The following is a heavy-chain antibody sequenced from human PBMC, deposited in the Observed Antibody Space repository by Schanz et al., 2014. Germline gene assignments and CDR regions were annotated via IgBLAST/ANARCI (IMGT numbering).Heavy chain of an antibody. D-gene: IGHD1-7*01. J-gene: IGHJ4*02. CDR2: VNHGGST. CDR3: ATWSGTRLFHN. V-gene: IGHV4-34*01. CDR1: GGSFSGYW. Sequence: QVQLQQWGAGLLKPSETLSLTCAFSGGSFSGYWWTWVRQSPGKGLEWIGEVNHGGSTNYNPSLKIRVTVSGDMSKKQFSLRLSSVTAADTAAYYCATWSGTRLFHNWGQGTLVTVSS.